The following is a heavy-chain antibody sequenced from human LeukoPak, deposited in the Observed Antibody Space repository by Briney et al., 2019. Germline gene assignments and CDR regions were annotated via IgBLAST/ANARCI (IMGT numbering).Heavy chain of an antibody. CDR2: IYYSGST. Sequence: PSGTLSLTCTVSGGSINRYYGSWIRQAPGKGLEWLGHIYYSGSTDYDPSLRSRVTISVDTSKNQFSLKLNSVTAADTAVYYCARSKGYYYYYIDVWGKGTTVTVSS. J-gene: IGHJ6*03. V-gene: IGHV4-59*01. CDR1: GGSINRYY. D-gene: IGHD4-11*01. CDR3: ARSKGYYYYYIDV.